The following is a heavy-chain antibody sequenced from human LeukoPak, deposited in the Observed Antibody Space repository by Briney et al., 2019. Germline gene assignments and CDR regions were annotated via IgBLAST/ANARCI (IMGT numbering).Heavy chain of an antibody. CDR2: IYNSGST. Sequence: PSETLSLTCTVSGYSISSGYFWGWTRQPPGKGLEWIGTIYNSGSTYYNASLESRVTISVDTSKNQFSLKLSSVTAADTAVYYCARVLGAGHYYYYYYMDVWGKGTTVTVSS. CDR1: GYSISSGYF. J-gene: IGHJ6*03. V-gene: IGHV4-38-2*02. D-gene: IGHD1-26*01. CDR3: ARVLGAGHYYYYYYMDV.